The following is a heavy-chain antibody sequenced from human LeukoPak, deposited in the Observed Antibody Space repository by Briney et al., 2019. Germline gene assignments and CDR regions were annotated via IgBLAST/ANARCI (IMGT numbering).Heavy chain of an antibody. Sequence: ASVKVSCKASGYTFTSYAMHWVRQAPGQRLEWMGWINAGNGNTKYSQKFQGRVTITRDTSASTAYMELSSLRSEDTAVYYCARDNDIAAAGTSHYFDYWGQGTLVTVSS. V-gene: IGHV1-3*01. CDR2: INAGNGNT. D-gene: IGHD6-13*01. CDR3: ARDNDIAAAGTSHYFDY. CDR1: GYTFTSYA. J-gene: IGHJ4*02.